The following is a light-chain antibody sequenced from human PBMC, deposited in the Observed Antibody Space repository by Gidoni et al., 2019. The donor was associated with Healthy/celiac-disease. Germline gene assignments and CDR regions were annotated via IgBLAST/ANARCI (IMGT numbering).Light chain of an antibody. J-gene: IGKJ1*01. CDR2: KAS. V-gene: IGKV1-5*03. Sequence: DIQMTQSPSTLSASVGDRVTITCRDSQSISSWLAWYQQKPGKAPKLLIYKASSLESGVPSRFSGSGSGTEFTLTISSLQPDDFATYYCQQYGTFGQGTKVEIK. CDR1: QSISSW. CDR3: QQYGT.